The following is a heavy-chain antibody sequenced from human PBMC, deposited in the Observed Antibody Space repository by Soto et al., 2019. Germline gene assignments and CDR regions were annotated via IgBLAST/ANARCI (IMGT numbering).Heavy chain of an antibody. V-gene: IGHV1-8*01. D-gene: IGHD1-26*01. Sequence: ASVKLSCKASGYTFTSHDINWVRQATGQGLEWMGWMNPNSGNTGYAQKFQGRVTMTRNTSISTAYMELSSLRSEDTAVYYCAREISGSYRFDYWGQGTLVTVSS. CDR2: MNPNSGNT. CDR1: GYTFTSHD. CDR3: AREISGSYRFDY. J-gene: IGHJ4*02.